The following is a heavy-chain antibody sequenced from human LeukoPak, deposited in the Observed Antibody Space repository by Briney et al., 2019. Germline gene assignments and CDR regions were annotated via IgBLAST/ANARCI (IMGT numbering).Heavy chain of an antibody. Sequence: SETLSLTCTVSGYSISSGYYWGWIRQPPGKGLEWIGSIYHSGSIYYNPSLKSRVTISVDTSKNQFSLKLSSVTAADTAVYYCAREGYYPSTFDPWGQGTLVTVSS. J-gene: IGHJ5*02. CDR3: AREGYYPSTFDP. D-gene: IGHD2-8*01. V-gene: IGHV4-38-2*02. CDR1: GYSISSGYY. CDR2: IYHSGSI.